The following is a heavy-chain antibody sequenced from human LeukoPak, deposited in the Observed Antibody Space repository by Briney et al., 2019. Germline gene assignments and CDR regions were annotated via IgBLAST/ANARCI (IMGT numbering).Heavy chain of an antibody. J-gene: IGHJ6*02. CDR3: ARGNYYGMDV. Sequence: GGSLRLSCAASESTFSKFWMHWVRQAPGKGLVWVSGINHDGSTTTYADSVKGRFTVSRDNAKNTLYLQMNSLRAEDTAVYYCARGNYYGMDVWGQGTTVTVSS. V-gene: IGHV3-74*03. D-gene: IGHD2/OR15-2a*01. CDR1: ESTFSKFW. CDR2: INHDGSTT.